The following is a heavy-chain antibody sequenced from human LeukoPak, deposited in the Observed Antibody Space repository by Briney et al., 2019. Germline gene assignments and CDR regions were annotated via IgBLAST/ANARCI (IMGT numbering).Heavy chain of an antibody. CDR1: GVSFSGYY. CDR2: INHSGST. D-gene: IGHD1-26*01. J-gene: IGHJ5*02. Sequence: SETLTLTCAVYGVSFSGYYWSWIRQPPGKGLEWIGEINHSGSTNYNPSLKSRVTISVDTSKNQFSLKLSSVTAADTAVYYCARDREVGYLDPWGQGTLVTVSS. V-gene: IGHV4-34*01. CDR3: ARDREVGYLDP.